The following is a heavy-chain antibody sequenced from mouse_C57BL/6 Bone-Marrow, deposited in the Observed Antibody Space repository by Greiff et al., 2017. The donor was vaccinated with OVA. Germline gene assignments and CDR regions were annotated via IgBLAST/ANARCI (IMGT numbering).Heavy chain of an antibody. J-gene: IGHJ2*01. D-gene: IGHD1-1*01. CDR3: ARWGLTTVVRYFDY. CDR1: GYTFTSYW. CDR2: IYPGSGST. Sequence: QVQLQQSGAELVKPGASVKMSCKASGYTFTSYWITWVKQRPGQGLEWIGDIYPGSGSTNYNEKFKSKATLTVATSSSTAYMQLSSLTSEDSAVYYCARWGLTTVVRYFDYWGQGTTLTVSS. V-gene: IGHV1-55*01.